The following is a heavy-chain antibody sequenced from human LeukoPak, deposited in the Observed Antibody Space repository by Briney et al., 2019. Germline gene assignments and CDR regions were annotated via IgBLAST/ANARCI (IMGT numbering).Heavy chain of an antibody. V-gene: IGHV3-23*01. CDR2: ISGSGGSA. J-gene: IGHJ5*02. D-gene: IGHD3-3*01. CDR3: AKDRRRFLEWHNWFDP. CDR1: GFTFSSYG. Sequence: QPGGSLRLSCAASGFTFSSYGMSWVRQAPGKGLEWVSAISGSGGSAYYADSVKGRFTISRDNSKNTLYLQMNSLGAEDTAVYYCAKDRRRFLEWHNWFDPWGQGTLVTISS.